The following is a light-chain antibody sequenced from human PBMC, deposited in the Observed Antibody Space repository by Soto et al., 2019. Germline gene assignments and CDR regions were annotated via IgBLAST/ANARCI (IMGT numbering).Light chain of an antibody. CDR1: TSDVGAYNY. CDR3: ASYSTITPFV. V-gene: IGLV2-14*01. J-gene: IGLJ1*01. CDR2: EVT. Sequence: QSALTQPASVSGSPGHSITISCTGTTSDVGAYNYVSWYQLHPGQAPKAIIHEVTNRPSGISNRFFGSKSGNTASLTISSLRAEDEAEYICASYSTITPFVFGTGTKVTVL.